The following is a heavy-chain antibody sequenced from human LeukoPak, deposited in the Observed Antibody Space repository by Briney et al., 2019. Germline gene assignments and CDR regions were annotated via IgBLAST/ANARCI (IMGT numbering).Heavy chain of an antibody. J-gene: IGHJ6*03. CDR2: IIPIFGTA. CDR3: ARAVSSSSRGRYYYYYYYMDV. D-gene: IGHD6-6*01. V-gene: IGHV1-69*05. Sequence: GASVKLSCKASGGTFSSYAISWVRQAPGQGLEWMGGIIPIFGTANYAQKFQGRVTITTDESTSTAYMELSSLRSEDTAVYYCARAVSSSSRGRYYYYYYYMDVWGKGTTVTVSS. CDR1: GGTFSSYA.